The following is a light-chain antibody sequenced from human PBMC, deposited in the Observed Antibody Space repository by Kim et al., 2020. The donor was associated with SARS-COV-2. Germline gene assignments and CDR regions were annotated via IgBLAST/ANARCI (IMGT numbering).Light chain of an antibody. CDR3: QTWDSTTVV. Sequence: SVSPGKTAIITCSGDKLGNKYVYWYQKKPGQSPLPVSYQDTKRPSGIPERFSGFTSGNTATLTISGTQAMDEADYYCQTWDSTTVVFGGGTQLTVL. CDR2: QDT. V-gene: IGLV3-1*01. J-gene: IGLJ2*01. CDR1: KLGNKY.